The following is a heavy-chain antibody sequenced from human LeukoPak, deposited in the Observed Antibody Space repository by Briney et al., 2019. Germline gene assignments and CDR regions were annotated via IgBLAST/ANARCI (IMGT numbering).Heavy chain of an antibody. Sequence: SETLSLTCAVYGGSFSGYYWSWIRQPPGKGLEWIGEINHSGSTNYNPSLKSRVTISVDTSKNQFSLKLSSVTAADTAVHYCARGGPYYYDSSGYYYWGQGTLVTVSS. V-gene: IGHV4-34*01. CDR3: ARGGPYYYDSSGYYY. CDR2: INHSGST. CDR1: GGSFSGYY. D-gene: IGHD3-22*01. J-gene: IGHJ4*02.